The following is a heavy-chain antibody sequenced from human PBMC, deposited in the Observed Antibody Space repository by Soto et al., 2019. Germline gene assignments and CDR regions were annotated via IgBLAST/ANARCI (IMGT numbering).Heavy chain of an antibody. V-gene: IGHV1-69*13. D-gene: IGHD3-10*01. CDR3: AKGRYYYGMDV. CDR1: GYTFSNFG. CDR2: IIPIFGTA. Sequence: SVKVSCKASGYTFSNFGISWVRQAPGQGLEWMGGIIPIFGTANYAQKFQGRVTITADESTSTAYMELSSLRSEDTAVYYCAKGRYYYGMDVWGQGTTVTV. J-gene: IGHJ6*02.